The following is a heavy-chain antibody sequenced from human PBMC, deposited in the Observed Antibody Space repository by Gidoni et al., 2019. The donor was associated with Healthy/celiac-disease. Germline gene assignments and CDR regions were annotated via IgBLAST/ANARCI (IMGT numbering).Heavy chain of an antibody. D-gene: IGHD3-10*01. V-gene: IGHV4-39*01. Sequence: QLHLQESVPGLVKPSETLSLPCTVPGGSISSSSYYWGWIRQPPGKGLEWIGSIYYSGSTYYNPYRKSRVTISVDTSKNQFSLKLSSVTAADTAVYYCARGWCKRFGELWDYWGQGTLVTVSS. CDR3: ARGWCKRFGELWDY. J-gene: IGHJ4*02. CDR1: GGSISSSSYY. CDR2: IYYSGST.